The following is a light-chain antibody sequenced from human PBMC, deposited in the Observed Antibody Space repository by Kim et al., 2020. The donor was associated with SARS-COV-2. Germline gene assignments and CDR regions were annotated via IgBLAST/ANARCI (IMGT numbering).Light chain of an antibody. Sequence: VSVSPGQTASITCSGDKLGDKFASWYQQKPGQSPVLVIFQDTKRPSGIPERFSGSNSGNTATLTISGAQAMDEADYYCQAWVSGVVFGGGTKLTVL. CDR2: QDT. CDR1: KLGDKF. V-gene: IGLV3-1*01. J-gene: IGLJ2*01. CDR3: QAWVSGVV.